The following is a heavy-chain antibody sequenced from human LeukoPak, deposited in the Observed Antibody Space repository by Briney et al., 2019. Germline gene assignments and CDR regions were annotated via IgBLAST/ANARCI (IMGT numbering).Heavy chain of an antibody. CDR1: GFTFSSYA. Sequence: PGGSLRLSCAASGFTFSSYAMSWVRQAPGKGLEWVSFISDSGDSSYFTDSVKGRFTISRDNSKNTLYLQMNSLRAEDTAVYYCAREVGKRIAAGGRGEGGLDYWGQGTLVTVSS. CDR2: ISDSGDSS. D-gene: IGHD6-13*01. CDR3: AREVGKRIAAGGRGEGGLDY. V-gene: IGHV3-23*01. J-gene: IGHJ4*02.